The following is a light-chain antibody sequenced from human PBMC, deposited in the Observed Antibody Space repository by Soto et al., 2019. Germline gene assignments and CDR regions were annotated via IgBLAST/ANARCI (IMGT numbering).Light chain of an antibody. J-gene: IGKJ3*01. CDR1: QSVTSTY. CDR2: GES. CDR3: QQYGGSPPFI. V-gene: IGKV3-20*01. Sequence: EIVLTQSPDTLSLSPGERATLSCRASQSVTSTYLACYQQQPGQTPRLLIYGESTRATGLPDRFSGSGSETDFTRTNSRLEPEDSAVYYWQQYGGSPPFICGPGTKVDIK.